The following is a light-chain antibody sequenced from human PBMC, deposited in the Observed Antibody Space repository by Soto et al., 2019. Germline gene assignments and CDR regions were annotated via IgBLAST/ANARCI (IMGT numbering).Light chain of an antibody. V-gene: IGKV3-20*01. Sequence: IVLKQSPGTLSLSPGERVTLSCRASQSVTTRLAWYQHKPGQAPTLLMSGASNRASGVPVRFSGSGSGTDFTLTITRLEPEDFALYYCQQYGGSPITFGLGTRLEI. CDR3: QQYGGSPIT. CDR1: QSVTTR. CDR2: GAS. J-gene: IGKJ5*01.